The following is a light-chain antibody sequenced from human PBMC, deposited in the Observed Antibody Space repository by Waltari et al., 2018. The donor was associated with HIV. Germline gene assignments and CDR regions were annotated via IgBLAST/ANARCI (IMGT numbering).Light chain of an antibody. CDR3: QQSYITSYT. Sequence: DIQMTQSPSSLSASVGDRVTITCRASQSITSYLNWYQQKPGKAPNLLIYAASSLQSGVPPRFTGSGSGTDFTLTINGLQPEDFATYYCQQSYITSYTFGQGTKLEIK. CDR1: QSITSY. J-gene: IGKJ2*01. V-gene: IGKV1-39*01. CDR2: AAS.